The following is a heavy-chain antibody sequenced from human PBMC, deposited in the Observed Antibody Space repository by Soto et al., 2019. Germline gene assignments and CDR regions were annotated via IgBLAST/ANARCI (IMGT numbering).Heavy chain of an antibody. D-gene: IGHD2-2*03. CDR2: IWYDGNKK. V-gene: IGHV3-33*03. CDR3: VVDIHGLFDY. CDR1: GLSFSSYG. J-gene: IGHJ4*02. Sequence: PGGSLRLSCAASGLSFSSYGMHGVRQAPGNGLDWVAVIWYDGNKKYYGDSVSGRFTISRDNSQNTLYLEMNSLRAEDTAVYYCVVDIHGLFDYWGEGTLVPVSS.